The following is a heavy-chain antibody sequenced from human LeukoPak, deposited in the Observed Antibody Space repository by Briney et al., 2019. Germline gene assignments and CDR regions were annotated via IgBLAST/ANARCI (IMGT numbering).Heavy chain of an antibody. J-gene: IGHJ5*02. CDR3: ARDVIISFYGSGSQTPYNWFDP. CDR1: GGSISSYY. D-gene: IGHD3-10*01. Sequence: NTSETLSLTCTVSGGSISSYYWSWIRQPAGKGLEWIGRIYTSGSTNYNPSLKSRVTMSVDTSKNQFSLKLSSVTAADTAVYYCARDVIISFYGSGSQTPYNWFDPWGQGTLVTVSS. CDR2: IYTSGST. V-gene: IGHV4-4*07.